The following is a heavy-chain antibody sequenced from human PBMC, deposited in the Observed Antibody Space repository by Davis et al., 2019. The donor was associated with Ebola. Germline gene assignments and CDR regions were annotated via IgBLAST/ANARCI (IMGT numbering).Heavy chain of an antibody. CDR3: ARAGFYYYYGMDV. J-gene: IGHJ6*02. CDR2: IYYSGST. Sequence: MPSETLSLTCTVSGGSISSYYWSWIRQPPGKGLEWIGYIYYSGSTNYNPSLKSRVTISVDTSKNQFSLKLSSVTAADTAVYYCARAGFYYYYGMDVWGQGTTVTVSS. CDR1: GGSISSYY. V-gene: IGHV4-59*01.